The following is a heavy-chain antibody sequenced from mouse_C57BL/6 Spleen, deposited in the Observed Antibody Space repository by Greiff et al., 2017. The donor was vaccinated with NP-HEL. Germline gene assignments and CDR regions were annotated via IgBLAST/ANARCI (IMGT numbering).Heavy chain of an antibody. CDR2: INPYNGGT. CDR1: GYTFTDYY. D-gene: IGHD3-3*01. Sequence: EVQGVESGPVLVKPGASVKMSCKASGYTFTDYYMNWVKQSHGKSLEWIGVINPYNGGTSYNQKFKGKATLTVDKSSSTAYMELNSLTSEDSAVYYCARKLGTRYFDVWGTGTTVTVSS. CDR3: ARKLGTRYFDV. V-gene: IGHV1-19*01. J-gene: IGHJ1*03.